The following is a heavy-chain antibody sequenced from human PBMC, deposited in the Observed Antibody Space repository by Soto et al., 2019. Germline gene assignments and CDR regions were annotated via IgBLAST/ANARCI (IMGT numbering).Heavy chain of an antibody. CDR1: GFTFSSYA. D-gene: IGHD2-15*01. J-gene: IGHJ4*02. CDR2: ISGSAGNT. CDR3: ASQRGIVVVVAADY. V-gene: IGHV3-23*01. Sequence: EVQLLESGGGLVQPGGSLRLSCAASGFTFSSYAMSWVRQAPGKGLGWVSAISGSAGNTYYADSVKGRFTISRDNSKNTLYLQMNSLRAEDTAVYYCASQRGIVVVVAADYWGQGTLVTVSS.